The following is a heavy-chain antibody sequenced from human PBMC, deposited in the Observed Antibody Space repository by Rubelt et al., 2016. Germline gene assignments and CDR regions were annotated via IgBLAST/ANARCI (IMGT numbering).Heavy chain of an antibody. V-gene: IGHV3-15*05. CDR3: WVHGGN. CDR1: GFTFSKAW. D-gene: IGHD4-23*01. J-gene: IGHJ4*02. CDR2: IKSKAEGETT. Sequence: LVKPGGSLRLSCEASGFTFSKAWLSWVRQAPGKGLEWVGRIKSKAEGETTDYAAAVKGRFTISRDDSQSTVFLQMSGLEVADTGMYYCWVHGGNWGRGTLVTVSS.